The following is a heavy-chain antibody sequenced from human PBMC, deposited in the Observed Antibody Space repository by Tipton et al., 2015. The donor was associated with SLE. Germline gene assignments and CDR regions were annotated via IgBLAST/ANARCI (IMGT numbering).Heavy chain of an antibody. Sequence: SLRLSCAASGFTFSSYWMTWVRQAPGKGLEWVANIKQDGSEKYYVDSVKGRFTISRDDPRKMVYLQMNSLRVEGTAVYYCVAAGSIDIWGQGTLVTVSS. CDR1: GFTFSSYW. CDR3: VAAGSIDI. D-gene: IGHD6-13*01. J-gene: IGHJ1*01. CDR2: IKQDGSEK. V-gene: IGHV3-7*01.